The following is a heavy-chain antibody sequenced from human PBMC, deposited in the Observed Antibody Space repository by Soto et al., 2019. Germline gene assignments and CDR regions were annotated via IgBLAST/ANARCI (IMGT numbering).Heavy chain of an antibody. CDR3: ARGGGFSPYYYNLDV. V-gene: IGHV1-46*02. CDR1: GYTLNTYY. Sequence: ASVKFSCKASGYTLNTYYMHWVRQAPGQGPEWMGIINPRGGGTTYAQNFQDRVTMTSDTSSSTVYMELSSLRSEDTAVYYCARGGGFSPYYYNLDVWGQGTTVTVSS. CDR2: INPRGGGT. J-gene: IGHJ6*02. D-gene: IGHD2-15*01.